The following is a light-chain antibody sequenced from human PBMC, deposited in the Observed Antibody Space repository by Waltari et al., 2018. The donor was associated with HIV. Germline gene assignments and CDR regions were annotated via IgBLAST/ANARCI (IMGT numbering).Light chain of an antibody. CDR1: TGAVTSDHY. CDR2: DTS. V-gene: IGLV7-46*01. J-gene: IGLJ2*01. Sequence: QAVVTQEHSLTVSPGGTVTPTCASSTGAVTSDHYPYWFQRTPGQAPRTLIYDTSNKHSWTPARFSGSLLGGKAALTLSGAQPEDEAEYYCLLSYGGARVFGGGTKLTVL. CDR3: LLSYGGARV.